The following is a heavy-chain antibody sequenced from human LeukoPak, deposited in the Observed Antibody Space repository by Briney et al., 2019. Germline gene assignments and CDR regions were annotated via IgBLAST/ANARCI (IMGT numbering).Heavy chain of an antibody. CDR2: ISAYNGNT. CDR1: GYTFTSYG. J-gene: IGHJ6*02. Sequence: ASVKVSCKASGYTFTSYGISWVRQAPGQGLEWMGWISAYNGNTNYAQKLQGRVTMTTDTPTSTAYMELRSLRSDDTAVYYCASGSSDKGYYYGMDVWGQGTTVTVSS. D-gene: IGHD1-26*01. CDR3: ASGSSDKGYYYGMDV. V-gene: IGHV1-18*01.